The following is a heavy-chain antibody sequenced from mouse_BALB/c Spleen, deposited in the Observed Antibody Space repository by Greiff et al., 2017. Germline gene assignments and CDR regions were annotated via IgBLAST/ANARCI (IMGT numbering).Heavy chain of an antibody. J-gene: IGHJ4*01. CDR1: GYTFTSYV. V-gene: IGHV1-14*01. D-gene: IGHD1-1*01. Sequence: VQLKQSGPELVKPGASVKMSCKASGYTFTSYVMHWVKQKPGQGLEWIGYINPYNDGTKYNEKFKGKATLTSDKSSSTAYMELSSLTSEDSAVYYCARTLYYYGSSPYAMDYWGQGTSVTVSS. CDR2: INPYNDGT. CDR3: ARTLYYYGSSPYAMDY.